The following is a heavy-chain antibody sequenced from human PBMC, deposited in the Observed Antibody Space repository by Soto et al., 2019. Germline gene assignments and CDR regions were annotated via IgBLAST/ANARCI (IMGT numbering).Heavy chain of an antibody. Sequence: GGSLRLSCAASGFTFGNFVMRWVRQTPGKGLEWVSTITESGGDTYYTDSVKGRFAISRDNSKNTLYLQMTSLRAEDTALYYCTRASSDRNHMEVWGPGTTVTVSS. J-gene: IGHJ6*02. V-gene: IGHV3-23*01. CDR3: TRASSDRNHMEV. CDR2: ITESGGDT. CDR1: GFTFGNFV.